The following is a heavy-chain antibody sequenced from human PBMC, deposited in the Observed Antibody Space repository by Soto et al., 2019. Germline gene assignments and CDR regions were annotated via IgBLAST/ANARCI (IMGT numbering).Heavy chain of an antibody. J-gene: IGHJ5*02. CDR1: GGSISNNNYY. V-gene: IGHV4-39*01. CDR2: IYYSGST. D-gene: IGHD2-8*01. Sequence: PSETLSLTCTVSGGSISNNNYYWGWIRQPPGKGLEWIGSIYYSGSTFYNPSLRSRVTMSVDTSKNEFSLRLHSVTAADTAVYYCAGSYCTNGVCFNDNNWFDPWGQGTLVTVSS. CDR3: AGSYCTNGVCFNDNNWFDP.